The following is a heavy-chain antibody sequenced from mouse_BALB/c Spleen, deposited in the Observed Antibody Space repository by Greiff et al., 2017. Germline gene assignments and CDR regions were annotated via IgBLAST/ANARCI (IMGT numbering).Heavy chain of an antibody. CDR3: AKNWYGNYHYAMDY. Sequence: QVHVKQSGPSLVQPSQSLSITCTVSGFSLTSYGVHWVRQSPGKGLEWLGVIWRGGSTDYNAAFMSRLSITKDNSKSQVFFKMNSLQADDTAIYYCAKNWYGNYHYAMDYWGQGTSVTVSS. CDR2: IWRGGST. CDR1: GFSLTSYG. V-gene: IGHV2-5-1*01. D-gene: IGHD2-10*02. J-gene: IGHJ4*01.